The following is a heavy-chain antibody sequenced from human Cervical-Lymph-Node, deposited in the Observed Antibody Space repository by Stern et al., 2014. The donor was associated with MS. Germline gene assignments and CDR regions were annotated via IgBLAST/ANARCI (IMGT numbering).Heavy chain of an antibody. V-gene: IGHV1-69*09. Sequence: QVQLVQSGADVKKPGSSVKVSCKASGGTFSSSYAVSWVRQAPGQGLEWMGRIIPFIGLPNYAQKFQSRLTITAANSTSTVYMELTSLTPEDTAVYYCARGIVSNRPAATLHNLFDPWGQGTLVTVSS. CDR1: GGTFSSSYA. CDR2: IIPFIGLP. D-gene: IGHD2-15*01. J-gene: IGHJ5*02. CDR3: ARGIVSNRPAATLHNLFDP.